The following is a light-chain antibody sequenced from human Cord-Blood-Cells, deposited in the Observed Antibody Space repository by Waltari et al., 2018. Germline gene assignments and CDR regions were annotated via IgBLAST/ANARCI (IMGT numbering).Light chain of an antibody. Sequence: QSALTQPASVSGSPGQSITISCTGTSSDVGSYNLVSWYQQHPGKAPKLMIYEGSKRPSGVSNRFSGSKSGKAASLTISGLQAEDEADYYCCSYAGRSTLVFGGGTKLTVL. CDR3: CSYAGRSTLV. J-gene: IGLJ3*02. CDR2: EGS. CDR1: SSDVGSYNL. V-gene: IGLV2-23*01.